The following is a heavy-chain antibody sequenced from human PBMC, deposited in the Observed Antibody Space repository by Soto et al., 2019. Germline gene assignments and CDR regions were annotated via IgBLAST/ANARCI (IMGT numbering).Heavy chain of an antibody. D-gene: IGHD3-10*01. J-gene: IGHJ6*03. CDR3: ARATGSSVYYYYYMDV. CDR1: GFTFSSYS. CDR2: ISSSSSYI. V-gene: IGHV3-21*01. Sequence: GGSLRLSCAASGFTFSSYSMNWVRQAPGKGLEWVSSISSSSSYIYYADSVKGRFTISRDNAKNSLYLQMNSLRAEDTAVYYCARATGSSVYYYYYMDVWGKGTTVTVSS.